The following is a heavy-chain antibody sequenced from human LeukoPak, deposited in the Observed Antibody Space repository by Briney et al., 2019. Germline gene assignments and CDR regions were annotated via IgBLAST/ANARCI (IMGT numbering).Heavy chain of an antibody. D-gene: IGHD4-17*01. CDR2: IYHSGST. CDR1: GGAISSSSHY. Sequence: PSETLSLTCIVSGGAISSSSHYWGWIRQPPGKGLEWIGSIYHSGSTVYNPSLKSRVAISVDTSRNQFSLKLNSVTASGTAVYYCARNTTVTDWYFDLWGRGTLVTVSS. V-gene: IGHV4-39*01. J-gene: IGHJ2*01. CDR3: ARNTTVTDWYFDL.